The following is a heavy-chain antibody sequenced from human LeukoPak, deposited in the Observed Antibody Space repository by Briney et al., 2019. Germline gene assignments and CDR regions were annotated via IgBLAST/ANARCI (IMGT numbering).Heavy chain of an antibody. Sequence: GGSLRFSCAASGFTFSSYAMSWVRKAPGKGLEWVSALSNIGSSTSYADSVKGRFTISRDNSKNTLYLQMNSLRAEDTAVYYCAKLYTSRWYNDYWGQGTLVTVPS. CDR1: GFTFSSYA. CDR2: LSNIGSST. J-gene: IGHJ4*02. V-gene: IGHV3-23*01. CDR3: AKLYTSRWYNDY. D-gene: IGHD6-13*01.